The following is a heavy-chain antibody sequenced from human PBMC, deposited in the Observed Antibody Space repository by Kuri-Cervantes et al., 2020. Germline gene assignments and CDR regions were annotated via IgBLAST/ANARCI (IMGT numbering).Heavy chain of an antibody. CDR3: ARTRKGRSGSYDY. Sequence: SQTLSLTCAVYGVSFSDYSWSWIRQPPGKGLEWIGEINHSGNTNYNPSLKSRVTISVDTSKNQFSLKLSSVTAADTAVYYCARTRKGRSGSYDYRGQGTLVTVSS. D-gene: IGHD3-10*01. J-gene: IGHJ4*02. CDR1: GVSFSDYS. CDR2: INHSGNT. V-gene: IGHV4-34*01.